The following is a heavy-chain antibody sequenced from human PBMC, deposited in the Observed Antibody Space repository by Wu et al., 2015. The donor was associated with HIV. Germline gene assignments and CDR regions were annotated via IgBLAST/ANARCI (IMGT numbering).Heavy chain of an antibody. CDR3: ATVGSGAVTEGQRKYYFDY. V-gene: IGHV1-69*18. Sequence: QVQLVQSGAEVKKPGSSVKVSCRASGGTFSSYAISWVRQAPGQGLEWMGRIIPMFGTAHYAQKFQGRVTITADESTSTAYMELNSLRSEDTAVYYCATVGSGAVTEGQRKYYFDYWGQGTLVTVSS. D-gene: IGHD3-16*01. CDR2: IIPMFGTA. CDR1: GGTFSSYA. J-gene: IGHJ4*02.